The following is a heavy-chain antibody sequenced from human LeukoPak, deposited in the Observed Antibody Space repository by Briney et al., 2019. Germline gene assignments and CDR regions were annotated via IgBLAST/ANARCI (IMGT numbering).Heavy chain of an antibody. CDR3: TRDTPGIAASVSGG. D-gene: IGHD6-13*01. Sequence: GGSLRLSCTASGFSVSHNYMNWVRQAPGKGLEWVALIYSGGNTHYADSVKGRFTISRDNSKNTLYLQMSSLRVEDTAVYYCTRDTPGIAASVSGGWGQGTLVAVSS. V-gene: IGHV3-53*01. CDR1: GFSVSHNY. J-gene: IGHJ4*02. CDR2: IYSGGNT.